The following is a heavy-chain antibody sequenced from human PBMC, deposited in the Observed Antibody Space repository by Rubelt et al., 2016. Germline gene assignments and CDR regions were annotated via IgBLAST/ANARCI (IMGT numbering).Heavy chain of an antibody. Sequence: QVQLQESGPGLVKPSETLSLTCAVFGGSISNSYWSWIRQPPGKGLEWIGYIYYSGSTNYNPSLKSRVTICVDTAKNQCSLKLSSVTAADTAVYYCARGGSSSWYYYCDYWGQGTLVTVSS. V-gene: IGHV4-59*01. D-gene: IGHD6-13*01. CDR2: IYYSGST. CDR1: GGSISNSY. J-gene: IGHJ4*02. CDR3: ARGGSSSWYYYCDY.